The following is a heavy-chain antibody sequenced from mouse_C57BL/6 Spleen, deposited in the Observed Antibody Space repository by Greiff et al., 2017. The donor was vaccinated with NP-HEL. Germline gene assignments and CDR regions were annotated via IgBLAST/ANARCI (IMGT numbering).Heavy chain of an antibody. Sequence: VQLQQSGPELVKPGASVKMSCKASGYTFTDYNMHWVKQSHGKSLEWIGYINPNNGGTSYNQKFKGKATLTVNKSSSTAYMELRSLTSEDSAVYYCARGSSSRWYFDVWGTGTTVTVSS. J-gene: IGHJ1*03. D-gene: IGHD1-1*01. CDR2: INPNNGGT. V-gene: IGHV1-22*01. CDR1: GYTFTDYN. CDR3: ARGSSSRWYFDV.